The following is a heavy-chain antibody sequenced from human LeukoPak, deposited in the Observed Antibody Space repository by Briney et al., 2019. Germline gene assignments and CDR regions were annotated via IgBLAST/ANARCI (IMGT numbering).Heavy chain of an antibody. D-gene: IGHD3-10*01. CDR2: IYPGDSDA. Sequence: GESLKISCKGSGYSFTSYWIAWVCQMPGKGLEWMGIIYPGDSDARYSPSFQGQVTISADKSINTAYLQWSSLKVSDTAIYYCARGSGSGTYYTYYFDHWGQGTQVTASS. CDR1: GYSFTSYW. V-gene: IGHV5-51*01. J-gene: IGHJ4*02. CDR3: ARGSGSGTYYTYYFDH.